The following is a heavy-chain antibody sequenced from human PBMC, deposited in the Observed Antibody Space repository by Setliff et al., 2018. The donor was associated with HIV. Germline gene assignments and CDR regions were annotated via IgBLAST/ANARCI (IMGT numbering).Heavy chain of an antibody. CDR3: TTDLGLGAQLLPFDY. Sequence: LRLSCAASGFTFSNAWMSWVRQAPGKGLEWVGRIKSKTDGGTTDYAAPVKGRFTISRDDSKNTLYLQMNSLKTEDTAVYYCTTDLGLGAQLLPFDYWGQGTLVTVSS. CDR2: IKSKTDGGTT. V-gene: IGHV3-15*01. CDR1: GFTFSNAW. J-gene: IGHJ4*02. D-gene: IGHD1-26*01.